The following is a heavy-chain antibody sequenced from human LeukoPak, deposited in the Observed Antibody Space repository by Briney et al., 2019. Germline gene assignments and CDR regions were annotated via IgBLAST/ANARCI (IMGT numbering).Heavy chain of an antibody. CDR3: ARGRRTLIVGATRNAFDI. V-gene: IGHV1-18*01. J-gene: IGHJ4*02. Sequence: ASVKVSCKASGYTFTSYGITWVRQAPGQGLEWMGWISVYNGNTNYAQKLQGRVTMTTDTSTSTAYMELRSLRSDDTAVYYCARGRRTLIVGATRNAFDIWGQGTLVTVSS. CDR1: GYTFTSYG. CDR2: ISVYNGNT. D-gene: IGHD1-26*01.